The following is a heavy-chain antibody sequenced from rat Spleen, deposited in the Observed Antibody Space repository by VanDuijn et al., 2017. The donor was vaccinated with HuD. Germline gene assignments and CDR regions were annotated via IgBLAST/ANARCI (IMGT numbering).Heavy chain of an antibody. CDR3: ATGPRILRLDWFAY. D-gene: IGHD1-6*01. Sequence: EVQLVESGGGLVQPGRSMKLSCAASGFTFSNYYMAWVRQAPTKGLEWVASISTGGGNTYYRDSVQGRFTISRDNAKSTLYLQMDSLTSEDTATYYCATGPRILRLDWFAYWGQGTLVAVSS. CDR1: GFTFSNYY. V-gene: IGHV5-25*01. J-gene: IGHJ3*01. CDR2: ISTGGGNT.